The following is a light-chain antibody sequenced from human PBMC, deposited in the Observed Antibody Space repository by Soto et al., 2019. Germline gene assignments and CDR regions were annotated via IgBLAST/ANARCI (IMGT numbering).Light chain of an antibody. CDR1: SSNIGAGYD. CDR3: QSYDSSLSGNVV. J-gene: IGLJ2*01. Sequence: QSVLTQPPSVSGAPGQRVTISCTGSSSNIGAGYDVHWYQQLPGTAPKLLIYGNSNRPSGVPDRLSGSKSGTSASLAITGLQAEYEADYYCQSYDSSLSGNVVFGGGTKVTVL. CDR2: GNS. V-gene: IGLV1-40*01.